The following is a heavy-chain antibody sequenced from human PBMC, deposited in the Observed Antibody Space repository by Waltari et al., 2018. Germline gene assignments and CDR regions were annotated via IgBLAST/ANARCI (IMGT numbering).Heavy chain of an antibody. V-gene: IGHV5-51*03. J-gene: IGHJ5*02. CDR2: INPGDSDT. CDR3: ARRQSGNYLGVPGWFDP. D-gene: IGHD1-26*01. CDR1: GYTFTNSW. Sequence: EVQVVQSGAEVKKPGESLKISCKGSGYTFTNSWIGWMRQMPGKGLEWMGIINPGDSDTKYSPSFQGQVTISADKSISTAYLQWSSLKASDTAMYYWARRQSGNYLGVPGWFDPWGQGTLVTVSS.